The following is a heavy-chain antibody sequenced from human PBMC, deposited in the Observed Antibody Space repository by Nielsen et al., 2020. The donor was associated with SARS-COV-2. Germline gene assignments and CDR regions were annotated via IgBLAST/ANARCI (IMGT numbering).Heavy chain of an antibody. Sequence: WIRQPPGKGLEWVSSINSDSTFIYYADSVRGRFTIYRDNAKSSLYLQMNSLRAEDTALFYCARIAFDYGNHRHAFDIWGQGTMVTVSS. J-gene: IGHJ3*02. CDR2: INSDSTFI. V-gene: IGHV3-21*06. CDR3: ARIAFDYGNHRHAFDI. D-gene: IGHD4-11*01.